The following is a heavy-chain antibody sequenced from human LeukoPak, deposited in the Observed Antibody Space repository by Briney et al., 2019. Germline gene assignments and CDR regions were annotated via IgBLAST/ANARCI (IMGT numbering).Heavy chain of an antibody. D-gene: IGHD6-13*01. CDR2: IGTGGDT. V-gene: IGHV3-13*01. Sequence: PGGSLRLSCAASGFTFSTYDMHWVRQATGKGLEWVSAIGTGGDTFYPGSVKGRFTISRENAKNSLYLQMSSLRAEDTAVYYCARGRSSSWYYYFDYWGQGTLVTVSS. CDR1: GFTFSTYD. CDR3: ARGRSSSWYYYFDY. J-gene: IGHJ4*02.